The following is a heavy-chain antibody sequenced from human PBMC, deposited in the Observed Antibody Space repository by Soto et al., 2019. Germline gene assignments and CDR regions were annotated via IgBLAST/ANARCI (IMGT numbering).Heavy chain of an antibody. Sequence: ASVKVSCKASGYTFTSYGISWVRQAPGQGLEWMGWISAYNGNTNYAQKLQGRVTMTTDTSTSTAYMELRSLRSDDTAVYYCASEVGKGVTTRYMDVWGKGTTVTVSS. CDR2: ISAYNGNT. CDR3: ASEVGKGVTTRYMDV. D-gene: IGHD4-17*01. CDR1: GYTFTSYG. V-gene: IGHV1-18*01. J-gene: IGHJ6*03.